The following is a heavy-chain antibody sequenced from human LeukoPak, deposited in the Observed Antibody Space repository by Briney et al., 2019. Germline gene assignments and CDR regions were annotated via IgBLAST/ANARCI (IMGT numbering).Heavy chain of an antibody. J-gene: IGHJ6*02. V-gene: IGHV1-69*04. CDR1: GVTFSSYA. CDR3: ARAYYDILTGYPDPLLYYGMDV. CDR2: IIPILGIA. D-gene: IGHD3-9*01. Sequence: GASVKLSCKASGVTFSSYAISWVRQAPGQGLEWMGRIIPILGIANYAQKFQGRVTITADKSKSTPYMQLSSLRSEDTAVYYCARAYYDILTGYPDPLLYYGMDVWCQGTTVTVSS.